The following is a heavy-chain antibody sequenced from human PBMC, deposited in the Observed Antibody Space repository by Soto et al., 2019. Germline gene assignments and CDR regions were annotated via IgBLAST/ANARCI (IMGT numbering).Heavy chain of an antibody. Sequence: TLSLTCTVSGGSVSSGSSYWSWIRQPPGQGLEWIGYIYYSGSTNYNPSLKSRVTISVDTSKHQFSLKLSSVTAADTAVYYCARDSYYDILSYDYWGQGTLVTVSS. CDR3: ARDSYYDILSYDY. CDR2: IYYSGST. CDR1: GGSVSSGSSY. J-gene: IGHJ4*02. V-gene: IGHV4-61*01. D-gene: IGHD3-9*01.